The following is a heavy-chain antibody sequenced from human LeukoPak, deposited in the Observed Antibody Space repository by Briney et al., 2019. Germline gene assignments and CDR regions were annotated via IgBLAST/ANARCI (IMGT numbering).Heavy chain of an antibody. V-gene: IGHV5-51*01. CDR2: IYPGDSNS. Sequence: GESLKISCKGSGYTFATYWIGWVRQMPGKGLEWMGVIYPGDSNSRYSPSFQGQVTISADNSISTAYLQWSSLKASDTAMYYCARRAHSAAMITLDYWGQGTLVTVSS. J-gene: IGHJ4*02. D-gene: IGHD5-12*01. CDR3: ARRAHSAAMITLDY. CDR1: GYTFATYW.